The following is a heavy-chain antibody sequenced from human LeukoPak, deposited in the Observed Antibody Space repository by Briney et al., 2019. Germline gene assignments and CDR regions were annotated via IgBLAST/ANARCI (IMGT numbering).Heavy chain of an antibody. CDR2: ISPSGGST. CDR3: ARYPSGGGNPDAFDI. V-gene: IGHV1-46*01. D-gene: IGHD4-23*01. Sequence: ASVSVSCKASGYTFTSYYMHWVRQAPGQGLEWRGIISPSGGSTSYAQKFQGRVTMTRDTSTSTVYMELSSLRSEDTAVYYCARYPSGGGNPDAFDIWGQGTMVTVSS. J-gene: IGHJ3*02. CDR1: GYTFTSYY.